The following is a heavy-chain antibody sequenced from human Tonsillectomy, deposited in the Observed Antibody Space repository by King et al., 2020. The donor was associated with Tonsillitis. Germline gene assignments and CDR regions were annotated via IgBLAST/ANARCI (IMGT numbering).Heavy chain of an antibody. D-gene: IGHD3-22*01. CDR2: IYYSGST. Sequence: QLQESGPGLVKPSETLSLTCTVSGGSISSYYWSWIRPPPGKGLEWIGYIYYSGSTNYNPSLKSRVTISVDTSKNQFSLKLSSVTAADTAVYYCARAPQGYDSILGAFDIWGQGTMVTVSS. V-gene: IGHV4-59*01. CDR1: GGSISSYY. CDR3: ARAPQGYDSILGAFDI. J-gene: IGHJ3*02.